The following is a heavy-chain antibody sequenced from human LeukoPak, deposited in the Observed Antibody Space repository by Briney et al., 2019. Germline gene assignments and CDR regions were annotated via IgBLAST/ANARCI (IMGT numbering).Heavy chain of an antibody. CDR1: GYTFTTYW. V-gene: IGHV3-74*01. J-gene: IGHJ4*02. CDR2: INSDGSNT. Sequence: GGSLRLSCAASGYTFTTYWIHWVRQAPGKGLVWVSLINSDGSNTGYADSVKGRFTISRDNAKNMVYLQMNSLRAEDTAVYYCIRDSSRRFDYWGQGTLVTVSS. CDR3: IRDSSRRFDY.